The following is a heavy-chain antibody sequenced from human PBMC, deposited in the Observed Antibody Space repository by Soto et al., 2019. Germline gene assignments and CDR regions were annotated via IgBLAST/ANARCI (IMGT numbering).Heavy chain of an antibody. CDR2: IYSGGST. CDR1: GFTVSSNY. J-gene: IGHJ4*02. CDR3: ARVNSYSSGWYYFDY. D-gene: IGHD6-19*01. Sequence: EVQLVESGGGLVQPGWSLRLSCAASGFTVSSNYMSWVRQAPGKGMEWVSVIYSGGSTYYADSVKGSFTISRDNSKNTLYLQRNSLRAGDTAVYYCARVNSYSSGWYYFDYWGQGTLVTVSS. V-gene: IGHV3-66*01.